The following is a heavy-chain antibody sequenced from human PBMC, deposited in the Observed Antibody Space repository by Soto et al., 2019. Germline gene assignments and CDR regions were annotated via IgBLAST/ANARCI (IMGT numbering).Heavy chain of an antibody. D-gene: IGHD4-17*01. V-gene: IGHV1-46*01. CDR2: INPSSGST. Sequence: QVQLVQSGAEVKKPGASVKVSCKASGYSFTRYYMHWVRQAPGQGLEWMGIINPSSGSTNYAQKFQGRVTMTRDMATNTVYLEMSSLRSEDTAVDYCARDRVYGAHYSSGMDVWGQGTTVTVSS. J-gene: IGHJ6*02. CDR3: ARDRVYGAHYSSGMDV. CDR1: GYSFTRYY.